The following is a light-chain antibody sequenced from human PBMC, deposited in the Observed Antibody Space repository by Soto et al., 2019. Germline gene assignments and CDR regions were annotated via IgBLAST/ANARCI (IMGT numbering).Light chain of an antibody. V-gene: IGKV3-20*01. CDR3: QQYNSSPYT. CDR1: QSITSTY. Sequence: EIVLTQSPGTLSLSPGERATLSCRASQSITSTYLAWYQQKSGQAPRLLIYATSSRATGIPDRFSGSGSRTDFTLTISRLEPEDFAVYYCQQYNSSPYTFGQGTSLEIK. J-gene: IGKJ2*01. CDR2: ATS.